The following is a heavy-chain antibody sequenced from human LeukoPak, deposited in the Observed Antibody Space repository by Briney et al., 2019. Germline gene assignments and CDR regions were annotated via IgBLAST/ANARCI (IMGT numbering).Heavy chain of an antibody. V-gene: IGHV3-23*01. CDR1: GFTFSSYA. Sequence: PGGSLRLSCAASGFTFSSYAMSWVRQAPGKGLEWVSGISGSGVNTYYADSVKGRFSISRDNSKNTLYLQMNSLRAEDTAVYHCAKLPYFAYFDYWGQGTLVSVSS. D-gene: IGHD3-9*01. CDR2: ISGSGVNT. CDR3: AKLPYFAYFDY. J-gene: IGHJ4*02.